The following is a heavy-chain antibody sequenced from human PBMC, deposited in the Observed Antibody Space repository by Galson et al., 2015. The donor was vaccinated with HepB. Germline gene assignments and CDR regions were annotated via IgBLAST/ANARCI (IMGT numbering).Heavy chain of an antibody. D-gene: IGHD6-13*01. CDR2: ININTNYK. V-gene: IGHV3-21*01. Sequence: SLRLSCAGSGFTFSIYNMNWVRQAPGKGLEWVSSININTNYKYYADSVKGRFTISRDNAKNSLYLQMNSLTAEDTAIYYCARDRPPGIAAAGSFQHWGQGTLVTVSS. J-gene: IGHJ1*01. CDR3: ARDRPPGIAAAGSFQH. CDR1: GFTFSIYN.